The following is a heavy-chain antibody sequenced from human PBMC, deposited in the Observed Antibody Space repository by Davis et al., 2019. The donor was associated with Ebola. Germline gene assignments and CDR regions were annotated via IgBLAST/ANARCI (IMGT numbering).Heavy chain of an antibody. V-gene: IGHV1-69*04. J-gene: IGHJ5*02. CDR3: AGGKWFDP. CDR2: IIPVVDTK. Sequence: SVPVSRKTSGYSFSGLGIRWVRPAPGQGLEWLGRIIPVVDTKDYAQKFQGRVTLTADKATNTAYMALSGLRFDDTAVYYCAGGKWFDPWGQGTLVSVTS. CDR1: GYSFSGLG.